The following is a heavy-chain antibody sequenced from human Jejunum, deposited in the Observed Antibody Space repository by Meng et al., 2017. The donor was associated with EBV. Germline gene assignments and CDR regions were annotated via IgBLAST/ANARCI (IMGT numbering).Heavy chain of an antibody. CDR1: GFTLSAYA. D-gene: IGHD5-24*01. V-gene: IGHV3-23*01. Sequence: EVQLFEFGGGLVQPGGSLRLSCVASGFTLSAYAMSWVRQAPGKGLEWVSHVSGTGGSTYYADSVKGRFTASRDNSKNMLFLQMNSLRADDTAIYYCVRDGYNYIPFDYWGQGTLVTVSS. CDR2: VSGTGGST. CDR3: VRDGYNYIPFDY. J-gene: IGHJ4*02.